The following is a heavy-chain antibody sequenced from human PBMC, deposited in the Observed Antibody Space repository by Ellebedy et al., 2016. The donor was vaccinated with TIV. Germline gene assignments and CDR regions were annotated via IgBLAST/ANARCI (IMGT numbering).Heavy chain of an antibody. D-gene: IGHD3-10*01. CDR2: IKQDGSEK. J-gene: IGHJ6*02. V-gene: IGHV3-7*01. CDR1: GFTFSSYW. Sequence: GGSLRLXXAASGFTFSSYWMSWVRQAPGKGLEWVANIKQDGSEKYYVDSVKGRFTISRDNSKNTLYLQMNSLRAEDTAVYYCAREFGYYYGMDVWGQGTTVTVSS. CDR3: AREFGYYYGMDV.